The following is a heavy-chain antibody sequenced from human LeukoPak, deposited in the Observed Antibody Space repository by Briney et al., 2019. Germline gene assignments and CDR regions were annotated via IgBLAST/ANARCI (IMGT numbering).Heavy chain of an antibody. V-gene: IGHV4-39*07. CDR3: ARAPPSVAAQSWFDP. D-gene: IGHD6-6*01. CDR1: GGSISSSSYY. Sequence: SETLSLTCTVSGGSISSSSYYWGWIRQPPGKGLEWIGSIYYSGSTYYNPSLKSRVTISVDTPKNQFSLKLSSVTAADTAVYYCARAPPSVAAQSWFDPWGQGTLVTVSS. CDR2: IYYSGST. J-gene: IGHJ5*02.